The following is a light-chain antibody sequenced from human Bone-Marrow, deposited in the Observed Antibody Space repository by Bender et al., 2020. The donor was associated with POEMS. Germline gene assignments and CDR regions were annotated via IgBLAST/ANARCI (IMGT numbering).Light chain of an antibody. CDR1: NSDIGTYNF. CDR3: SSYDATSTLFV. Sequence: QSALTQPASVSGSPGQSITISCTGTNSDIGTYNFVSWYQQRPGKAPQLLIFDVSDRPSGVSYRFSGSKSGNTASLTISGLQAEDEADYYCSSYDATSTLFVFGSGTKVSVL. V-gene: IGLV2-14*03. J-gene: IGLJ1*01. CDR2: DVS.